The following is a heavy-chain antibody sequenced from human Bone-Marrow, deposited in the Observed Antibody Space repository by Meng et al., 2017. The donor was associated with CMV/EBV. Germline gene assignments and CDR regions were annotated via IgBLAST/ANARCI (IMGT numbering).Heavy chain of an antibody. D-gene: IGHD2-2*01. CDR1: GFTFSSYA. CDR3: AKDRGQYQLLWDDAFDN. Sequence: GESLKISCAASGFTFSSYAMSWVRQAPGKGLEWVSAISGSGGSTYYADSVKGRFTISRDNSKNTLYLQMNSLRAEDTAVYYCAKDRGQYQLLWDDAFDNWGQGTMVNVSS. V-gene: IGHV3-23*01. J-gene: IGHJ3*02. CDR2: ISGSGGST.